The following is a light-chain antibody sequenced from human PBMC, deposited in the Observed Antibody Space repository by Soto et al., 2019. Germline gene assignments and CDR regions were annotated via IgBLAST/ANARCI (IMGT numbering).Light chain of an antibody. CDR2: KAS. V-gene: IGKV1-5*03. J-gene: IGKJ4*01. CDR1: QTISSW. CDR3: QEYNNWHPVT. Sequence: DIQMTQSPSTLSASVGDRVIITCRASQTISSWLAWYQQKPGKAPKLLIYKASTLKSGVPSRFSGSGSGTEFTLTISSLQSEDFAVYYCQEYNNWHPVTFGGGTKVDIK.